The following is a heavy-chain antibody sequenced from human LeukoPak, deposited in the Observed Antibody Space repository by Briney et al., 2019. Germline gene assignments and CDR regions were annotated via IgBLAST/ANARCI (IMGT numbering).Heavy chain of an antibody. J-gene: IGHJ4*02. Sequence: GGSLRLSCAASGXTFSDHFVDWVRQAPGKGLEWVGRSRHKGNNYATQYAASVKDRFTISRDDSKNSLHLQMNSLKTEDTAVYFCVAMLRGVGHWGQGTLVTVSS. CDR1: GXTFSDHF. CDR2: SRHKGNNYAT. D-gene: IGHD3-10*01. CDR3: VAMLRGVGH. V-gene: IGHV3-72*01.